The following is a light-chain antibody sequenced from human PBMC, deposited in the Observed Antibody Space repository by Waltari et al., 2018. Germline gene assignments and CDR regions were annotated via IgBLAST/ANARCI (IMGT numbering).Light chain of an antibody. CDR3: QSYDNSLRGSVL. V-gene: IGLV1-40*01. CDR1: DSNIASLV. CDR2: ENT. J-gene: IGLJ3*02. Sequence: HSVLTQAPSVSGAPGQRVTISCTGGDSNIASLVVNWYQHLPGRVPKLLIYENTNRPSGVPDRFSGSKSGTSASLAIEGLQPEDEGDYYCQSYDNSLRGSVLFGGGTKVTV.